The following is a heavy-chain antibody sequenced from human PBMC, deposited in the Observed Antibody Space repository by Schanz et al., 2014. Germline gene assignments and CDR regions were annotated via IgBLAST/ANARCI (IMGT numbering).Heavy chain of an antibody. J-gene: IGHJ6*02. Sequence: QAELVESGGGVVQPGGSLRLSCEASGFIFSNHGMNWVRQAPGKGLEWVAVIWFDGNNKFYADSVKGRFTISRDNSKNTLYLQMNSLRTEDTAVYYCARERQQLVRWYYYYGMDVWGQGTTVTVSS. D-gene: IGHD6-13*01. CDR1: GFIFSNHG. CDR2: IWFDGNNK. V-gene: IGHV3-33*01. CDR3: ARERQQLVRWYYYYGMDV.